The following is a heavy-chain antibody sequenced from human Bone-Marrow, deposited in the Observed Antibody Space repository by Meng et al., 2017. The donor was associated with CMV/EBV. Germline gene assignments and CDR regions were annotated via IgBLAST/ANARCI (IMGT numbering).Heavy chain of an antibody. V-gene: IGHV4-59*01. CDR1: GGSISSYY. Sequence: SETLSLTCTVSGGSISSYYWSWIRQPPGKGLEWIGYIYYSGSTNYNPSLKSRVTISVDTSKNQFSLKLSSVTAADTTVYYCARDKGDFWSGYDFWFDPWGQGTRVTGSS. CDR2: IYYSGST. D-gene: IGHD3-3*01. CDR3: ARDKGDFWSGYDFWFDP. J-gene: IGHJ5*02.